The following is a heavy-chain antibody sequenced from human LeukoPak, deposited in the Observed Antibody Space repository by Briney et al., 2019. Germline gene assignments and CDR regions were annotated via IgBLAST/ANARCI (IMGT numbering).Heavy chain of an antibody. V-gene: IGHV3-74*01. Sequence: PGGSLRLSCAASGFTFNKYAMHWVRQTPGTGLVWVSRLGADGSGTRYADSVKGRFTISRDDAKNTVYLQMSSLRADDTAVYYCARDGFTGPRTAYLDHWGQGTLVTVSS. D-gene: IGHD2-8*02. J-gene: IGHJ4*01. CDR3: ARDGFTGPRTAYLDH. CDR2: LGADGSGT. CDR1: GFTFNKYA.